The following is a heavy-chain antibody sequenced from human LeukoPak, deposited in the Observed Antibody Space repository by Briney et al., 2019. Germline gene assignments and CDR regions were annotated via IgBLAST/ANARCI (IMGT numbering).Heavy chain of an antibody. D-gene: IGHD6-13*01. V-gene: IGHV1-24*01. J-gene: IGHJ3*02. CDR1: GYTLTELS. CDR2: FDPEDGET. CDR3: ATLPYSSSWYGTDAFDI. Sequence: ASVKVSCKVSGYTLTELSMHWVRQAPGKGLEWMGGFDPEDGETIYAQKFQGRVTMTEDTSTDTAYMELSSLRSEDTAVYYCATLPYSSSWYGTDAFDIWGQGTMVTVSS.